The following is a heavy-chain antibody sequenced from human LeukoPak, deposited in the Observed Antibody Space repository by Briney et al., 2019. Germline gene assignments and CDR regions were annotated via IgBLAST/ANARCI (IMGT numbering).Heavy chain of an antibody. V-gene: IGHV3-30*18. CDR1: GFTFSSYG. D-gene: IGHD6-19*01. CDR3: AKGEQYSSAWYHSSGDY. J-gene: IGHJ4*02. CDR2: ISYDGSNQ. Sequence: GGSLRLSCAASGFTFSSYGMHWVRQAPGKGRERMAVISYDGSNQYYADSVKGRFSISRDNAKNTVYLQMNSLGAEDTAVYYCAKGEQYSSAWYHSSGDYWGQGTLVTVSS.